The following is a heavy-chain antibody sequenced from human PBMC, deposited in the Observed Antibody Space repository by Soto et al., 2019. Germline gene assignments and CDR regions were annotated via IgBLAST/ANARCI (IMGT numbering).Heavy chain of an antibody. Sequence: QVHLVQSGAEVKKPGASVKVSCKGSGYGFTTYGINWVRQAPGQGLEWMAWISAHNGNTNDAQKLQGRVTVTRDTSTSTAYMELRSLRSDDTAVYYCARGRYGDYWGQGALVTVSS. J-gene: IGHJ4*02. CDR3: ARGRYGDY. D-gene: IGHD1-1*01. V-gene: IGHV1-18*01. CDR1: GYGFTTYG. CDR2: ISAHNGNT.